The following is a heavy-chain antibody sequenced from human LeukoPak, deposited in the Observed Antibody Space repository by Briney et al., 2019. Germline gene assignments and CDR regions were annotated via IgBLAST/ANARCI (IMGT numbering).Heavy chain of an antibody. CDR3: ARVRMVAAPHFDY. D-gene: IGHD2-15*01. CDR1: GGSISSYC. Sequence: SETLSLTCTVSGGSISSYCWSWIRQPPGKGLEGIGYIYYSGSTNYNPSLKSRVTISVDTSKNQFSLKLSSVTAADTAVYYCARVRMVAAPHFDYWGQGTLVTVSS. CDR2: IYYSGST. V-gene: IGHV4-59*01. J-gene: IGHJ4*02.